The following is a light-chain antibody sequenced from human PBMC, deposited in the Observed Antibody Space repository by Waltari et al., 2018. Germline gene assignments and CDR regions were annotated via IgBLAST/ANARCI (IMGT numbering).Light chain of an antibody. Sequence: QSALTQPASVSGSPGQSITFSCTGTSSDVGGYNYVSWYQQHPGKVPKLMIYEVSNRPSGVSNRFSGSNAGNTASLTIAGLQAEDEADYFCLSYTSSRTYVFGTGTKVTVL. V-gene: IGLV2-14*01. J-gene: IGLJ1*01. CDR3: LSYTSSRTYV. CDR1: SSDVGGYNY. CDR2: EVS.